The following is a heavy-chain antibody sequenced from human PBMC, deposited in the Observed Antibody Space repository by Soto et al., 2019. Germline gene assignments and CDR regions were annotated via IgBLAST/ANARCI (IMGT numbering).Heavy chain of an antibody. CDR3: VLRKDGDSLY. CDR1: GFSFNFYA. J-gene: IGHJ4*02. D-gene: IGHD4-17*01. V-gene: IGHV3-23*01. Sequence: DVPLLESGGGLVQPGGSLRLSCAASGFSFNFYALSWVRQAPGEGLAWVSVIGNTGSCTNYADSVKGRFSISRDNSKNTLYLQMNSLRVEDTAVYYCVLRKDGDSLYWGQGTLVTVSS. CDR2: IGNTGSCT.